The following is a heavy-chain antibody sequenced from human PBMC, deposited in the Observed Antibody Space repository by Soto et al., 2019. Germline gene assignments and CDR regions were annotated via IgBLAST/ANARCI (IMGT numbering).Heavy chain of an antibody. D-gene: IGHD2-8*01. J-gene: IGHJ4*02. CDR3: ARDRIVLMVYVIDY. CDR2: INAGNGNT. V-gene: IGHV1-3*01. CDR1: GYTFTSYA. Sequence: QVQLVQSGAEVKKPGASVKVSCKASGYTFTSYAMHCVRQAPGQRLEWMGWINAGNGNTKYSQKFQGRVTITRDTSASTAYMELSSLRSEDTAVYYCARDRIVLMVYVIDYWGQGTLVTVSS.